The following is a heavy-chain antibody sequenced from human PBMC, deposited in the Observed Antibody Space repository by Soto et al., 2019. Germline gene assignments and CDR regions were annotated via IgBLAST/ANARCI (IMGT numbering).Heavy chain of an antibody. CDR3: AKVTKRAAAGRYEYYKYGMDV. CDR1: GLDFINYA. D-gene: IGHD6-13*01. CDR2: ISGSGGSS. V-gene: IGHV3-23*01. Sequence: WGSQLLSYTASGLDFINYAMTWVRQTQGKGLEWFSVISGSGGSSYYAASVKGRFTISRDNSKNTLYLQMNGLRAEDTALYYCAKVTKRAAAGRYEYYKYGMDVWGQGTTVTVS. J-gene: IGHJ6*02.